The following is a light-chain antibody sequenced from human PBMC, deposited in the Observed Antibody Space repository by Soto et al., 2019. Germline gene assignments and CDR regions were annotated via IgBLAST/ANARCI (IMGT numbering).Light chain of an antibody. Sequence: QSVRPQPPSASGTPGQRVTISCSTTNSRSGSNYVYWYQQLPGAAPKLLIYRNDQRPSGVPDRFSASKSGTSASLAISGLRSEDEADYFCAKWDDSLRVYVFGSGTKVTGL. V-gene: IGLV1-47*01. J-gene: IGLJ1*01. CDR2: RND. CDR3: AKWDDSLRVYV. CDR1: NSRSGSNY.